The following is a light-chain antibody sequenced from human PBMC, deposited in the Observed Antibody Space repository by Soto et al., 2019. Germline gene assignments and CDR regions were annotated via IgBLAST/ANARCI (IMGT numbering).Light chain of an antibody. CDR1: SSNIGAGYD. J-gene: IGLJ1*01. Sequence: QSVLTQPPSVSGAPGQTITISCTGSSSNIGAGYDVHWYQQLPGRAPKLLIYGNNNRPSGVSNRFSGSKSGNTASLTISGLQADDEADYYCCSKTSSITYVFGSGTKVTVL. CDR3: CSKTSSITYV. V-gene: IGLV1-40*01. CDR2: GNN.